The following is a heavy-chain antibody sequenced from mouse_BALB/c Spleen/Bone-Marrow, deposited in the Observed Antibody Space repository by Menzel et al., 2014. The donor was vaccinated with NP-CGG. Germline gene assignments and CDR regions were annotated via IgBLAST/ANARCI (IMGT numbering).Heavy chain of an antibody. D-gene: IGHD1-1*01. CDR3: ARPYYGSSFSVWYFDV. CDR1: GYTFTEYT. V-gene: IGHV1-18*01. CDR2: INPKNGGT. Sequence: VQLQQSGPELVKPGASVEISCKTSGYTFTEYTMHWVKQSHGKSLEWIGGINPKNGGTTYNKKFKGKATLTVDKSSSTADMELRSLTSEDSAVYYCARPYYGSSFSVWYFDVWGAGTTVTVSS. J-gene: IGHJ1*01.